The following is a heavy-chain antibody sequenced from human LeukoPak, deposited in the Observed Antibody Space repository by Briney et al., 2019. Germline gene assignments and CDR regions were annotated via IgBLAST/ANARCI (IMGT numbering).Heavy chain of an antibody. CDR1: GYTFNNHY. Sequence: ASVKVSFKSSGYTFNNHYMYWVRQVPGQGLEWMGVINPSGGSTSYAQKFQGRVTMTRDTSTRTVYMEVNSLRSEDTAVYYCARQGTYSSAIGMGYWGQGTLVTVSS. V-gene: IGHV1-46*02. CDR3: ARQGTYSSAIGMGY. CDR2: INPSGGST. D-gene: IGHD6-19*01. J-gene: IGHJ4*02.